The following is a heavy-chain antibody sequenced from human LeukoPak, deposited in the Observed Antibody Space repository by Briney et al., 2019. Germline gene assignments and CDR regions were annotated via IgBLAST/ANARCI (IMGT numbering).Heavy chain of an antibody. CDR1: GFTFDDYG. V-gene: IGHV3-20*04. D-gene: IGHD5-12*01. Sequence: PGGSLRLSCAASGFTFDDYGMSWVRQAPGKGLEWVSGINWNGGSTGYADSVKGRFTISRDNAKNSLYLQTNSLRAEDTALYYCARGGGYDRSFYYFDYWGQGTLVTVSS. J-gene: IGHJ4*02. CDR2: INWNGGST. CDR3: ARGGGYDRSFYYFDY.